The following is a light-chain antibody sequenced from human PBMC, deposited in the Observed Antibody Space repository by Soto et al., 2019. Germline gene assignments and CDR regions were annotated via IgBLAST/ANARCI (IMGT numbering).Light chain of an antibody. V-gene: IGKV3-11*01. CDR2: VAS. J-gene: IGKJ2*02. Sequence: EIVLTQSPATLSLSPGERATLSCRASHSISSYLDWHQHKPGQAPRLLIFVASDRASGIPVRFSGSGSGTAFTLTSSSLEPEDFAVYYCEQRSSWRPAWTCGLGTKLEIK. CDR1: HSISSY. CDR3: EQRSSWRPAWT.